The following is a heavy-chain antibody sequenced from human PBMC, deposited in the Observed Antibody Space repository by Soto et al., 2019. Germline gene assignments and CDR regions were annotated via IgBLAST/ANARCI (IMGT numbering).Heavy chain of an antibody. CDR2: IYSGGTT. CDR1: GFTVSSNY. D-gene: IGHD6-13*01. J-gene: IGHJ4*02. CDR3: ARDSPAAAGARYFDY. V-gene: IGHV3-66*01. Sequence: QPGGSLRLSCAASGFTVSSNYMSWVRQAPGKGLEWVSVIYSGGTTYYADSVKGRFTISRDNSKNTVYLQMNSLRAEDTAVFYCARDSPAAAGARYFDYWGQGTLVTVSS.